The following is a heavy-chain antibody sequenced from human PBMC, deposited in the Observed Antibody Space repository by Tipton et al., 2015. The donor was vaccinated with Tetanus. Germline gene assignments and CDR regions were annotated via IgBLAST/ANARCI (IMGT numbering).Heavy chain of an antibody. CDR2: IDPNSGGT. CDR3: ARDRGDFISYGMDV. D-gene: IGHD2-21*01. J-gene: IGHJ6*02. CDR1: GYTFTGYY. V-gene: IGHV1-2*02. Sequence: QLVQSGAEVKKHGASVKVSCKASGYTFTGYYIYWVRQAPGQGLEWMGWIDPNSGGTVYAQKFQGRFTMTRDTSISTAYMELRSLRSDDTAVYYCARDRGDFISYGMDVWGPGTTVPVS.